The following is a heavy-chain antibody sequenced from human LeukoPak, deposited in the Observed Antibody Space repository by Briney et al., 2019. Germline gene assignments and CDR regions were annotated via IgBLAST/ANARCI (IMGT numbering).Heavy chain of an antibody. Sequence: SETLSLTCAVSGGSISSSSYYWGWIRQPPGKGLEWIGSIYYSGSTYYNPSLKSRVTISVDTSKNQFSLKLSSVTAADTAVYYCARGHTWTFDYWGQGTLVTVSS. J-gene: IGHJ4*02. V-gene: IGHV4-39*07. CDR2: IYYSGST. D-gene: IGHD3/OR15-3a*01. CDR3: ARGHTWTFDY. CDR1: GGSISSSSYY.